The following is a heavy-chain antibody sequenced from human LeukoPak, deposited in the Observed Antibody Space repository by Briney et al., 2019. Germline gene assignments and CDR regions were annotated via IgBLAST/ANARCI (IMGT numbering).Heavy chain of an antibody. CDR3: ARDFLPYYYGPFDY. CDR2: ISSSSSYI. V-gene: IGHV3-21*01. J-gene: IGHJ4*02. D-gene: IGHD3-10*01. CDR1: GFTFSSYS. Sequence: GGSLILSCAASGFTFSSYSMNWVRQAPGKGLEWVSSISSSSSYIYYADSVKGRFTISRDNAKNSLYLQMNSLRAEDTAVYYCARDFLPYYYGPFDYWGQGTLVTVSS.